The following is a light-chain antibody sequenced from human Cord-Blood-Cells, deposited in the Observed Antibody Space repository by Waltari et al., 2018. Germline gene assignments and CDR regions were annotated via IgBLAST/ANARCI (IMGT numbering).Light chain of an antibody. CDR1: SSDVGSYNL. Sequence: QSALTQPASVSGSPGQSITISCTGTSSDVGSYNLVSWYQTHPGKSPKLMIYEGSKRPSGVSNRLSGSKSGNTASLTISGLQAEDEADYYCCSYAGSSTFVVFGGGTKLTVL. CDR2: EGS. CDR3: CSYAGSSTFVV. V-gene: IGLV2-23*03. J-gene: IGLJ2*01.